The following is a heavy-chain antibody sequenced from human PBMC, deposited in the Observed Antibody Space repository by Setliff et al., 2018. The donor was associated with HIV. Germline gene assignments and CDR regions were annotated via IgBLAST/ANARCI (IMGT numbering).Heavy chain of an antibody. CDR1: GFTFGDYA. CDR3: TRDRSDYAVYYYYMDV. CDR2: IRSKTYGGTA. D-gene: IGHD5-12*01. Sequence: GSLRLSCTASGFTFGDYAVSWVRQAPGKGLEWVGLIRSKTYGGTAKYAASVKSRFTISRDDSKSIAYLQMNSLKTEDTAVYYCTRDRSDYAVYYYYMDVWGKGTTVTVSS. J-gene: IGHJ6*03. V-gene: IGHV3-49*04.